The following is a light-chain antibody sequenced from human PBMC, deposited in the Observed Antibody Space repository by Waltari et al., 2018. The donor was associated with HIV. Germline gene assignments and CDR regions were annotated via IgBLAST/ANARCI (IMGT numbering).Light chain of an antibody. CDR1: SSDVGGYNY. CDR2: DVS. V-gene: IGLV2-14*01. Sequence: HSALTQPASVSGSPGQSITISCTGTSSDVGGYNYVSWSQQHPGKAPKLMIYDVSNRPSGFSKRFSGTKAGNTDSPNISGLQADDEDDYYCSSSTSSSTLKVFGAGTKVTVL. CDR3: SSSTSSSTLKV. J-gene: IGLJ1*01.